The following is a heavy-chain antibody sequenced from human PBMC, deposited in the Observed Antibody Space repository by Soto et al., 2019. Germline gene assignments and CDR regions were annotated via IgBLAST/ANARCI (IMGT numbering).Heavy chain of an antibody. CDR2: IQSDGSKK. CDR3: ARDDCSSPSCYVY. CDR1: GFFFGNFG. J-gene: IGHJ4*02. Sequence: QVHLVESGGGVVQPGRSLRLSCAASGFFFGNFGMHWVRRAPGKGLEWVAAIQSDGSKKYYADSVKGRFTISRDNSKNTLDLQMDSLRAEDTGVYFCARDDCSSPSCYVYWGQGTPVTVSS. V-gene: IGHV3-33*01. D-gene: IGHD2-2*01.